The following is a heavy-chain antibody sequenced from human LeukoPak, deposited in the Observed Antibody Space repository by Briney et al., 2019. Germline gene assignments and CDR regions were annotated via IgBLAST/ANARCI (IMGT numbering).Heavy chain of an antibody. CDR3: ARGKDGYKY. V-gene: IGHV4-61*02. CDR2: IYTSGST. J-gene: IGHJ4*02. CDR1: GGSISSGSYY. Sequence: SETLSLTCAVSGGSISSGSYYWSWIRQPAGKGLEWIGRIYTSGSTNYNPSLKSRVTISVDTSKNQFSLKLSSVTAADTAVYYCARGKDGYKYWGQGTLVTVSS. D-gene: IGHD5-24*01.